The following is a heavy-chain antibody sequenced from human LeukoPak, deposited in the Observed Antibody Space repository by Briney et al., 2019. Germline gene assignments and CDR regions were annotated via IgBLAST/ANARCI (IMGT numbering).Heavy chain of an antibody. D-gene: IGHD3-3*01. CDR3: AKDVLEWLWYFDY. CDR2: IRGSSDNT. Sequence: GGSLRLSRAASGFTLSSYAMSWVGQAPGKGLEGVSLIRGSSDNTYYADSVTGRFTISRDNSKNTLYLQMNSRRAEDTAVYYCAKDVLEWLWYFDYWGQGTLATVSS. V-gene: IGHV3-23*01. J-gene: IGHJ4*02. CDR1: GFTLSSYA.